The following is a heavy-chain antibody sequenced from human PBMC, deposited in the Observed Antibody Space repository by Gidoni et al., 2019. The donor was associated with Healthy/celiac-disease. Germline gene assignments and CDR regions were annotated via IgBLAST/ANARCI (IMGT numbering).Heavy chain of an antibody. D-gene: IGHD2-2*01. Sequence: QVQLQESGPGLVKPSQTLSITCTVSGGSISSGGYYWSWIRQHPGKGLEWIGYIYYSGSTYYNPSLKSRVTISVDTSKNQFSLKLSSVTAADTAVYYCARGVGDIVVDSPGHFDIWGQGTMVTVSS. V-gene: IGHV4-31*03. CDR2: IYYSGST. CDR3: ARGVGDIVVDSPGHFDI. J-gene: IGHJ3*02. CDR1: GGSISSGGYY.